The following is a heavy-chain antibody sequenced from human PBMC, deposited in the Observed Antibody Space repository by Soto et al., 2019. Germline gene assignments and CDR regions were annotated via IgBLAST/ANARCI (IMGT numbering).Heavy chain of an antibody. V-gene: IGHV3-30*03. Sequence: QVQLVESGGGAVQPGGSRRLSCAASEFTFSNYAMHWVRQAPGKGLQWLAVISYDGNKKYYADSVEGRFTISRDNSKNTVYLQMNSLRLEDTAVYYGARGPSYSDSYFDHWGQGTLVTVYS. CDR3: ARGPSYSDSYFDH. D-gene: IGHD4-17*01. J-gene: IGHJ4*02. CDR1: EFTFSNYA. CDR2: ISYDGNKK.